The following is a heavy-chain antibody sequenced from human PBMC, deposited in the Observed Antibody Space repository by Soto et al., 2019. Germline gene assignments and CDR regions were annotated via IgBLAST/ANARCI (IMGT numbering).Heavy chain of an antibody. CDR2: LDAGDTT. D-gene: IGHD6-13*01. V-gene: IGHV3-23*01. CDR3: AKDPRAYSTHMGYFSDH. J-gene: IGHJ4*02. Sequence: EVQLLESGGNLVQPGGSLRLSCAASGFTFSRHAMSWVRQAPGEGLEWVSTLDAGDTTYYAYSVKGRFTISRDNARNTLSLQMNSLRVEDTAVYYCAKDPRAYSTHMGYFSDHWGQGTLVTVSS. CDR1: GFTFSRHA.